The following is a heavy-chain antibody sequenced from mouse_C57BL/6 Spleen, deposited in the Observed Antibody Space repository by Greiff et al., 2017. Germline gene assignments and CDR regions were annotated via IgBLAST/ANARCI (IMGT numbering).Heavy chain of an antibody. CDR2: ISGGGGNT. V-gene: IGHV5-9*01. CDR3: ARLAVYFDY. CDR1: GFTFSSYT. Sequence: EVQRVESGGGLVKPGGSLKLSCAASGFTFSSYTMSWVRQTPEKRLEWVATISGGGGNTYYPDSVKGRFTISRDNAKNTLYLQMSSLRSEDTALYYCARLAVYFDYWGQGTTRTVSS. J-gene: IGHJ2*01.